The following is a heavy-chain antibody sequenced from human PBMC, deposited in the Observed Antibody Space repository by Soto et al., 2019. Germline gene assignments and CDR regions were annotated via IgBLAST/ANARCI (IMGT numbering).Heavy chain of an antibody. V-gene: IGHV1-18*04. CDR1: VYTFTSYG. J-gene: IGHJ3*02. D-gene: IGHD1-26*01. Sequence: ASVKVSCKASVYTFTSYGISWVRQAPGQGLEWMGWISAYNGNTNYAQKLQGRVTMNTDTSTSTAYMELRRLRSDDTAVYYCARVRVGATVDAFDIWGQGTMVTVSS. CDR2: ISAYNGNT. CDR3: ARVRVGATVDAFDI.